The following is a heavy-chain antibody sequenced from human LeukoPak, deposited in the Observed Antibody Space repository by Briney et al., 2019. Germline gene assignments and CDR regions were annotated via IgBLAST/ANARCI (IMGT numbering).Heavy chain of an antibody. J-gene: IGHJ4*02. D-gene: IGHD5-24*01. Sequence: GGSPRLSCAASGFTFDDYSMHWVRQAPGKSLEWVSFISWDGGSTYYADSVKGRFTISRDSYGNSLDLQMNSLKTEDTAFYYCTKGRSERWLPWPQYYLDYWGQGTLVTVSS. V-gene: IGHV3-43*01. CDR3: TKGRSERWLPWPQYYLDY. CDR2: ISWDGGST. CDR1: GFTFDDYS.